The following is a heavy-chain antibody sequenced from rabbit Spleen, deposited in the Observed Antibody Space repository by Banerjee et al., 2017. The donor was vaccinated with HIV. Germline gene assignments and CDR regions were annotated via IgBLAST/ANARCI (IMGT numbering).Heavy chain of an antibody. CDR3: ARGSATMTMVITGYYLNL. CDR1: GFSFSSAYY. CDR2: MYAGSSGNI. Sequence: QSLEESGGDLVKPGGTLTLTCTVSGFSFSSAYYLCWVRQAPGKGLEWIACMYAGSSGNIYYASWAKGRFTISKTSSTTVTLQMTSLTAADTATYFCARGSATMTMVITGYYLNLWGPGTLVTVS. V-gene: IGHV1S40*01. J-gene: IGHJ4*01. D-gene: IGHD2-1*01.